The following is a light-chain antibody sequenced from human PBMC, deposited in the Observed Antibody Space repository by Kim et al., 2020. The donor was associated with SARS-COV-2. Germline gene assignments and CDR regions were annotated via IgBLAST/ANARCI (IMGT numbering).Light chain of an antibody. V-gene: IGKV1-33*01. CDR3: QQYHSLPLT. CDR1: QDISVY. Sequence: AYVGDRVTITCQASQDISVYLHWYQHKPAKAPKPLIYDASTLEIGVPSRFGGSGSGTDFTLTISGLQAEDTATYYCQQYHSLPLTFGGGTKVDIK. CDR2: DAS. J-gene: IGKJ4*01.